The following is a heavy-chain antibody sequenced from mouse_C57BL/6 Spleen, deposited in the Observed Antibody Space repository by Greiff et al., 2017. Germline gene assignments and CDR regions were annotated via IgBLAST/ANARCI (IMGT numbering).Heavy chain of an antibody. D-gene: IGHD1-1*01. CDR2: IYPRSGNT. V-gene: IGHV1-81*01. CDR3: AYYGSTKGGNLDY. Sequence: QVQLKESGAELARPGASVKLSCKASGYTFTSYGISWVKQRTGQGLEWIGEIYPRSGNTYYNEKFKGQATLTADKSSSTAYMELRSLTSEDSAVYFCAYYGSTKGGNLDYWGQGTTLTVSS. CDR1: GYTFTSYG. J-gene: IGHJ2*01.